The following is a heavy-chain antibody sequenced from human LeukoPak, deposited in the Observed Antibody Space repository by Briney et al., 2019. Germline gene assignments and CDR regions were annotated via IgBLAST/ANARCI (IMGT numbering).Heavy chain of an antibody. V-gene: IGHV4-31*03. CDR3: VYSSGWYNFDY. D-gene: IGHD6-19*01. CDR1: GGSISSGGYY. J-gene: IGHJ4*02. Sequence: PSETLSLTCTVSGGSISSGGYYWSWIRQHPGKGLEWIGYIYYSGSTYYNPSLKSRVTISVDTSKNQFSLKLSSVTAADTAVYYCVYSSGWYNFDYWDQGTLVTVSS. CDR2: IYYSGST.